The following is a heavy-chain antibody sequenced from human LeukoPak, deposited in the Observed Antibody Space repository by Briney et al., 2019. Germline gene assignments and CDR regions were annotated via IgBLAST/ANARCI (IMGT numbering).Heavy chain of an antibody. J-gene: IGHJ6*03. Sequence: GGSLRLSCAASGFTFSSYSMNWVRQAPGKGLEWVSSISSCSSYIYYADSVKGRFTISRDNAKNSLYLQMNSLRAEDTAVYYCARIPLGDYYYMDVWGKGTTVTVSS. V-gene: IGHV3-21*01. CDR2: ISSCSSYI. D-gene: IGHD3-10*01. CDR3: ARIPLGDYYYMDV. CDR1: GFTFSSYS.